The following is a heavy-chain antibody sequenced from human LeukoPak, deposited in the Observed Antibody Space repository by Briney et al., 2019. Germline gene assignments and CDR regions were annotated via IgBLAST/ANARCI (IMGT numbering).Heavy chain of an antibody. V-gene: IGHV3-53*01. Sequence: PGGSLRLSCAASGFTVSSNYMSWVRQAPGKGLEWVSVIYSGGSTYYADSVKGRFTISRDNSKNTLYLQMNSLRAEDTAVYYCARDTPGSSSGWYYWGQGTLVTVSS. CDR2: IYSGGST. D-gene: IGHD6-19*01. J-gene: IGHJ4*02. CDR1: GFTVSSNY. CDR3: ARDTPGSSSGWYY.